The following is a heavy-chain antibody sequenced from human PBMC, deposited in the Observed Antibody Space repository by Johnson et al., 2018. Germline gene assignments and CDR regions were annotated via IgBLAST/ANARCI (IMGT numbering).Heavy chain of an antibody. CDR3: ARGTMVRGRPRYYYYMDV. CDR1: GFTFSSYD. CDR2: IGTAGDT. J-gene: IGHJ6*03. Sequence: VQLVQSGGGLVQPGGSLRLSCAASGFTFSSYDMHWVRQATGKGLEWVSAIGTAGDTYYPGSVKGRFTISRENAKNSLYLQMNSLRAGDTAVYYCARGTMVRGRPRYYYYMDVWGKGTTVTVSS. D-gene: IGHD3-10*01. V-gene: IGHV3-13*01.